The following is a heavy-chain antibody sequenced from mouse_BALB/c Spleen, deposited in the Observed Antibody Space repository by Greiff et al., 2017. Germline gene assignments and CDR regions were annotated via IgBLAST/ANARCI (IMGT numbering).Heavy chain of an antibody. CDR1: GFTFSSYG. CDR3: ARHGGTFFYYAMDY. J-gene: IGHJ4*01. Sequence: EVKVVESGGELVKPGGSLKLSCAASGFTFSSYGMSWVRQTPDKRLEWVATISSGGSYTYYPDSVKGRFTISRDNAKNTLYLQMSSLKSEDTAMYYCARHGGTFFYYAMDYWGQGTSVTVSS. CDR2: ISSGGSYT. V-gene: IGHV5-6*01.